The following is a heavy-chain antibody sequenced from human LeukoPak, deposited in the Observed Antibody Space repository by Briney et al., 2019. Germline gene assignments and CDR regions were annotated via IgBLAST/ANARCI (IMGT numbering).Heavy chain of an antibody. CDR2: LNPTSGNT. CDR1: GYTFTSYD. D-gene: IGHD2-15*01. J-gene: IGHJ4*02. V-gene: IGHV1-8*01. Sequence: ASVKVSCKASGYTFTSYDINWVRQATGQGPEWMGWLNPTSGNTGCAQKFQGRVTMTRNTSISTAYMELSSLRSEDTAVYYCARGSPGGYCSGGSCPFFDSWGQGTLVTVSS. CDR3: ARGSPGGYCSGGSCPFFDS.